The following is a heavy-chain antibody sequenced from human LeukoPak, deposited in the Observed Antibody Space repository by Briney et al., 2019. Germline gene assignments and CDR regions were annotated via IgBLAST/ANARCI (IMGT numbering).Heavy chain of an antibody. V-gene: IGHV3-30*02. D-gene: IGHD3-3*01. CDR1: GFTFSSYG. CDR2: IRYDGSNK. J-gene: IGHJ4*02. CDR3: AKENIRFLEWSPYYFDY. Sequence: GGSLRLSCAASGFTFSSYGMHWVRQAPGKGLEWVAFIRYDGSNKYYADSVKGRFTISRDNSKNTLYLQMNSLRAEDTAVYYCAKENIRFLEWSPYYFDYWGQGTLVTVSS.